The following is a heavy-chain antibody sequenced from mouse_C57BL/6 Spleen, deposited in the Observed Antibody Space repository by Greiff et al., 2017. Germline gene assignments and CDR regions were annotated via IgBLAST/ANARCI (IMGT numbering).Heavy chain of an antibody. CDR3: ARRGYGYDGGFAY. CDR1: GYAFSSSW. V-gene: IGHV1-82*01. CDR2: IYPGEGDT. Sequence: VQLQQSGPELVKPGASVKISCKASGYAFSSSWMNWVKQRPGKGLEWIGRIYPGEGDTNYNGKFKGKATLTADKSSSTAYMQLSSLTSEDPAVYFCARRGYGYDGGFAYWGQGTLVTVSA. J-gene: IGHJ3*01. D-gene: IGHD2-2*01.